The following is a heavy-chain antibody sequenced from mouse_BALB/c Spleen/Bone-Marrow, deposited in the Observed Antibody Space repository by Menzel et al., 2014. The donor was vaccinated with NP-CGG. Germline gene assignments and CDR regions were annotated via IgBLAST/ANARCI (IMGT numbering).Heavy chain of an antibody. CDR3: ASSYYGSSQFAY. J-gene: IGHJ3*01. CDR1: GFSLTSYG. V-gene: IGHV2-9*02. Sequence: VKLMESGPGLVAPSQSLSITCTVSGFSLTSYGVHWVRQPPGKGLEWLGVIWAGGNTIYNSALMSRLNINKDNSKSXVFLKMNSLQTDDTAMYYCASSYYGSSQFAYWGQGTLVTVSA. D-gene: IGHD1-1*01. CDR2: IWAGGNT.